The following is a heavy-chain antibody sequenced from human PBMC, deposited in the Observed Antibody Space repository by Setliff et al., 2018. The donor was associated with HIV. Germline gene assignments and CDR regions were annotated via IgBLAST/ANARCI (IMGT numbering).Heavy chain of an antibody. V-gene: IGHV1-69*05. CDR1: GGTFSSYA. D-gene: IGHD4-17*01. CDR2: IIPIFGTV. CDR3: ATFDYGHSLGKIDY. J-gene: IGHJ4*02. Sequence: GASVKVSCKASGGTFSSYAISWVRQAPGQGLEWMGGIIPIFGTVKYAQKLQGRVTMSRDTSISTAYMELSRLKSDDTAVYFCATFDYGHSLGKIDYWGQGTLVTVSS.